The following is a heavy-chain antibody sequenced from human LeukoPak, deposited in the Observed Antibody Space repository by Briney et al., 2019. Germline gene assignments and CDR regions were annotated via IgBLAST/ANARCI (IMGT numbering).Heavy chain of an antibody. J-gene: IGHJ6*03. V-gene: IGHV1-69*05. CDR3: ARGITGTTGYYYYYMDV. CDR2: IIPIFGTA. D-gene: IGHD1-7*01. Sequence: ASVKVSCKASGGTFSRYAISWVRQAPGQGLEWMGGIIPIFGTANYAQKFQGRVTITTDESTSTAYMELSSLRSEDTAVYYCARGITGTTGYYYYYMDVWGKGTTVTVSS. CDR1: GGTFSRYA.